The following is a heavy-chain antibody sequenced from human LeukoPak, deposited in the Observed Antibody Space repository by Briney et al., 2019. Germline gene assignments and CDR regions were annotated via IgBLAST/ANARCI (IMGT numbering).Heavy chain of an antibody. CDR2: VFYTGST. CDR3: ARTRSGYSTLGC. J-gene: IGHJ4*02. V-gene: IGHV4-59*01. Sequence: SETLSLTCTVSGDSISPYYWSWIRQPPGGGLEWIGYVFYTGSTNYNPSLKSRVTISVDTSRNQFSLKLTSVTAADTAVYYCARTRSGYSTLGCWGQGTLVTVSS. CDR1: GDSISPYY. D-gene: IGHD1-26*01.